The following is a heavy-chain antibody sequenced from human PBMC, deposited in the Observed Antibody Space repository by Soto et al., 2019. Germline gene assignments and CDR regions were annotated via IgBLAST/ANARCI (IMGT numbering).Heavy chain of an antibody. D-gene: IGHD2-2*01. J-gene: IGHJ4*02. CDR1: GGSISSYY. V-gene: IGHV4-59*01. CDR2: IYYSGST. Sequence: PSVTLSLTCTVAGGSISSYYWSWIRQPPGKGLEWIGYIYYSGSTNYNPSLKSRVTISVDTSKNQFSLKLSSVTAADTAVYYCARDYCSSTSCYGFDYWGQGTLVTVSS. CDR3: ARDYCSSTSCYGFDY.